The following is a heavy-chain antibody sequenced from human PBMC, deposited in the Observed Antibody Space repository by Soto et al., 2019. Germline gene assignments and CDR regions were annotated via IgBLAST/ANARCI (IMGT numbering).Heavy chain of an antibody. CDR3: ARLLCGSSSCHYYFYGMDV. V-gene: IGHV3-23*01. Sequence: EVQLLESGGGLVQPGGSLRLSCAASGFSFSSYAMNWVRQAPGKGLECVSVISGSDSSTYYADSVEGRFTISRDTSKNTLDLQMNSLSAEHTAVYYCARLLCGSSSCHYYFYGMDVWGQGATVTVAS. CDR2: ISGSDSST. J-gene: IGHJ6*02. D-gene: IGHD6-6*01. CDR1: GFSFSSYA.